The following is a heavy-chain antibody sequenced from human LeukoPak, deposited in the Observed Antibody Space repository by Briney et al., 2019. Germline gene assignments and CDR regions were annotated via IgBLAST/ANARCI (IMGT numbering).Heavy chain of an antibody. V-gene: IGHV3-30*03. Sequence: GGSLRLSCAASGFTFSTYWLSWVRQAPGKGLEWVAVVSYDGGHKYYADSVKGRFTISRDTSSDTVSLQMNSLRVEDTAVYYCARDRINMMVLGHDSGLDFWGQGTLVTVSS. CDR1: GFTFSTYW. CDR3: ARDRINMMVLGHDSGLDF. CDR2: VSYDGGHK. J-gene: IGHJ4*02. D-gene: IGHD3-22*01.